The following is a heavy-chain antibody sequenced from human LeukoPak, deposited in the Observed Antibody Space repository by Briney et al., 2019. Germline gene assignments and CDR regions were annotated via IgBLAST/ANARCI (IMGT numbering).Heavy chain of an antibody. J-gene: IGHJ3*02. D-gene: IGHD6-6*01. V-gene: IGHV4-59*08. CDR2: IYYSGST. CDR1: GDSISGSINDYY. Sequence: SETLSLTCAVSGDSISGSINDYYWTWIRQPPGKGLEWIGYIYYSGSTNYNPSLKSRVTISVDTSKNQFSLKLSSVTAADTAVYYCARPSSIAARWHGDAFDIWGQGTMVTVSS. CDR3: ARPSSIAARWHGDAFDI.